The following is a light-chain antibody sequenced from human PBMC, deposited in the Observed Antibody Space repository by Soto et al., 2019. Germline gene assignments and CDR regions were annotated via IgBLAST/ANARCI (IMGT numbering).Light chain of an antibody. CDR3: QQYNNWPPWT. CDR2: GAS. Sequence: EIVMTQSPATLSVSPGERATLSCRASQSVSSNLAWYQQKPGQAPRLLIYGASTRATGIPARFSGSGSGTEFTLAICSLQSEDFVVYYCQQYNNWPPWTCGQGTKVDIK. V-gene: IGKV3-15*01. J-gene: IGKJ1*01. CDR1: QSVSSN.